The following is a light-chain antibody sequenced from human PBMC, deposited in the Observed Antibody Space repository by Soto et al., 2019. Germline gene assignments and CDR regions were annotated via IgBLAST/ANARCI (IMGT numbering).Light chain of an antibody. CDR2: GAS. CDR3: QQSYRTPLT. V-gene: IGKV1-39*01. J-gene: IGKJ4*01. CDR1: QSIVNY. Sequence: IQMTQSPSSLSASVGDRVTISCRASQSIVNYLHWYQQKAGEAPKLLIYGASILQNGVSSRFIGSGSETDFNLIIRNLKPEDFASYYCQQSYRTPLTFGGGTKVEMK.